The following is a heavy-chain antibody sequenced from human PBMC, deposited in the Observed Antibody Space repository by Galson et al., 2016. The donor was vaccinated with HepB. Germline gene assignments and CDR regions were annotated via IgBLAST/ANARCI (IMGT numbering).Heavy chain of an antibody. D-gene: IGHD3-10*01. Sequence: SVKVSCKASGGTFSTFNSYAISWVRLAPGQGLEWMGGIVPAFGTTNYAQKFQGRVTFTADGSTSTVNMELSSLRSEDTAVYYCARDNEFGFGESDYYYYGMDVWGQGTTVTVSS. CDR1: GGTFSTFNSYA. CDR2: IVPAFGTT. J-gene: IGHJ6*02. V-gene: IGHV1-69*13. CDR3: ARDNEFGFGESDYYYYGMDV.